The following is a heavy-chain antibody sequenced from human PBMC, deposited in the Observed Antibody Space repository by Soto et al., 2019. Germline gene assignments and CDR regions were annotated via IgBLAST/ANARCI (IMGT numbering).Heavy chain of an antibody. CDR3: ARWVGVAATVRADY. J-gene: IGHJ4*02. V-gene: IGHV4-34*01. CDR1: GGSLSGYY. D-gene: IGHD2-15*01. Sequence: SSETLSLTCAVNGGSLSGYYWSWIRQSPGKGLECIGEVNHSGSTNYNPSLKSRVTMSVDTSKNQFSLKLRSVTAADTAVYYCARWVGVAATVRADYWGQGILVTVSS. CDR2: VNHSGST.